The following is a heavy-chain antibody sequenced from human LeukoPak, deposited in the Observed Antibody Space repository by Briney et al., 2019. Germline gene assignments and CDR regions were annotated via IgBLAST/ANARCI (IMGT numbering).Heavy chain of an antibody. Sequence: GASVKVSCKASGYSFIDYDINWVRQANGQGLEWMGWMDPKTGKTGFAQNFQGRVTMTTDTSTSTAYMELRSLRSDDTAVYYCARVSAAGTVVDYWGQGTLVTVSS. D-gene: IGHD6-13*01. CDR3: ARVSAAGTVVDY. V-gene: IGHV1-8*01. CDR1: GYSFIDYD. CDR2: MDPKTGKT. J-gene: IGHJ4*02.